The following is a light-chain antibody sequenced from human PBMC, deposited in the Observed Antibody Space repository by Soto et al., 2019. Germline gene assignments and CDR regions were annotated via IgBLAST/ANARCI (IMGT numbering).Light chain of an antibody. Sequence: SYELTQPPSVSVSPGQTARITCSGDALPKQYAYWYQQKPGQAPVLVIYKDSERPSGIPERFSGSSSGTTVTLTISGAQAEDEADYYCQSADSSGTFVFGGGTKLTVL. J-gene: IGLJ2*01. V-gene: IGLV3-25*03. CDR3: QSADSSGTFV. CDR2: KDS. CDR1: ALPKQY.